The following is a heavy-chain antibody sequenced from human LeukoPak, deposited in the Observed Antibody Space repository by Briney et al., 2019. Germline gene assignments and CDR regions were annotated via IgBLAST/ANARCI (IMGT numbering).Heavy chain of an antibody. Sequence: SETLSLTCTVSGGSLSSYYWSWIRQPAGKGLEWIGRIYTSGSTNYNPSLKSRVTMSVDTSKNQFSLKLSSVTAADTAVYYCARGSIYSSGWDYYFDYWGQGTLVTVSS. CDR3: ARGSIYSSGWDYYFDY. V-gene: IGHV4-4*07. J-gene: IGHJ4*02. CDR2: IYTSGST. CDR1: GGSLSSYY. D-gene: IGHD6-19*01.